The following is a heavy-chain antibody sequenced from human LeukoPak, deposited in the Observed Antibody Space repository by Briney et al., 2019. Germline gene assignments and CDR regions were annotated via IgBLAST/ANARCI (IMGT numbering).Heavy chain of an antibody. D-gene: IGHD3-10*01. V-gene: IGHV3-23*01. J-gene: IGHJ4*01. CDR3: AEVESSYCRI. CDR2: IGGGGYTT. Sequence: GGSLRLSCAASGLTFGNYGMNWVRQAPGKGLEWVSSIGGGGYTTYYADSVRGRFTISRDNSKNSMYLQMSSLRAEDTAIYYCAEVESSYCRIWGQGTLVTVSS. CDR1: GLTFGNYG.